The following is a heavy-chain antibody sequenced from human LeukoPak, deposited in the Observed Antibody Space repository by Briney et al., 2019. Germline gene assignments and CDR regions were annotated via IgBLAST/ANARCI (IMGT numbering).Heavy chain of an antibody. CDR2: IKSKTDGGTT. Sequence: GGSLTLSCAASGFTFSNAWLSWVRQAPGKGLEWVGRIKSKTDGGTTDYAAPVKGRFTISRDESKNTLYLQMSSLKTEDTAVYYCTTYCSSTSCYPFDPWGQGTLVTVSS. CDR1: GFTFSNAW. J-gene: IGHJ5*02. CDR3: TTYCSSTSCYPFDP. D-gene: IGHD2-2*01. V-gene: IGHV3-15*01.